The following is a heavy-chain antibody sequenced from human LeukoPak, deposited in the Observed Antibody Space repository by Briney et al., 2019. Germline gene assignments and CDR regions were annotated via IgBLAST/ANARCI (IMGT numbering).Heavy chain of an antibody. Sequence: GGSLRLSCAASGFTFSSYAMHWVRQAPGKGLEWVAVISYDGSNKYYADSVEGRFTISRDNSKNTLYLQMNSLRAEDTAVYYCARRRIGFDYWGQGTLVTVSS. V-gene: IGHV3-30-3*01. CDR2: ISYDGSNK. CDR1: GFTFSSYA. CDR3: ARRRIGFDY. J-gene: IGHJ4*02.